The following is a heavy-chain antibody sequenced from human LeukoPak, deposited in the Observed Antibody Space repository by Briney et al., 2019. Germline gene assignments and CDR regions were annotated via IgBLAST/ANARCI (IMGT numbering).Heavy chain of an antibody. V-gene: IGHV4-31*03. CDR2: IYYSGST. D-gene: IGHD5-12*01. Sequence: SQTLSLTCTVSGGSISSGGYYWSWIRQHPGKGLEWIGYIYYSGSTYYNPSLKSRVTISVDTSKNQFSPKLSSVTAADTAVYYCARIPDIVATGYDYWGQGTLVTVSS. J-gene: IGHJ4*02. CDR3: ARIPDIVATGYDY. CDR1: GGSISSGGYY.